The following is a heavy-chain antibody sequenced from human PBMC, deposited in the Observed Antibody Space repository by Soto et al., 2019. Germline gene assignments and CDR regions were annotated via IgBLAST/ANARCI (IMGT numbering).Heavy chain of an antibody. V-gene: IGHV5-51*01. D-gene: IGHD5-12*01. J-gene: IGHJ3*02. CDR3: ARARVSTPRLEDPFDI. CDR1: GYSFTTYW. CDR2: IYPGDSDT. Sequence: PGESLKISCKGSGYSFTTYWLAWVRQMPGKGLEYMGIIYPGDSDTRYSPSFQGQVTISADKSISTAYLQWTSLKASDTAIYYCARARVSTPRLEDPFDIWGQGTMGT.